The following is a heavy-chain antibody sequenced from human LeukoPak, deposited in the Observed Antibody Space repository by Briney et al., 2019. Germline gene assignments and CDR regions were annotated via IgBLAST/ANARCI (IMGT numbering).Heavy chain of an antibody. CDR1: GFTFSSYA. Sequence: PGGSLRLSCAASGFTFSSYAMSWVRQAPGKGLEWVSYISSSGSTIYYADSVKGRFTISRDNAKNSLYLQMNSLRAEDTAVYYCARELHIIVPGVNAEELLQHWGQGVPVTVSS. CDR3: ARELHIIVPGVNAEELLQH. D-gene: IGHD2-2*01. V-gene: IGHV3-48*04. J-gene: IGHJ1*01. CDR2: ISSSGSTI.